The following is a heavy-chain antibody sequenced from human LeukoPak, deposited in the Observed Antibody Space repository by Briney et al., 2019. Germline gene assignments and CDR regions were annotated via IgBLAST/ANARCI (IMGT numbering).Heavy chain of an antibody. CDR2: ISAYNGNT. D-gene: IGHD5-18*01. CDR1: GYTFTSYG. CDR3: ARDRSSTGYRYGWSPSPINWYFDL. Sequence: ASVKVSCKASGYTFTSYGISWVRQAPGQGLEWMGWISAYNGNTNYAQKLQGRVTMTTDTSTSTAYMELRGLRSDDTAVYYCARDRSSTGYRYGWSPSPINWYFDLWGRGTLVTVSS. V-gene: IGHV1-18*01. J-gene: IGHJ2*01.